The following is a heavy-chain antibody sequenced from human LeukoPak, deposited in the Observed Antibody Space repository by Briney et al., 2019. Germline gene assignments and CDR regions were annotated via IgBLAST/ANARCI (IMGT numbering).Heavy chain of an antibody. CDR1: GGSISSYY. D-gene: IGHD5-12*01. CDR2: IYYSGST. V-gene: IGHV4-59*12. J-gene: IGHJ4*02. Sequence: PSETLSLTCTVSGGSISSYYWSWIRQPPGKGLEWIGYIYYSGSTNYNPSLKSRVTISVDTSKNQFSLKLSSVTVADTAVYFRARVSGYDYIDYWGQGTLVTVSS. CDR3: ARVSGYDYIDY.